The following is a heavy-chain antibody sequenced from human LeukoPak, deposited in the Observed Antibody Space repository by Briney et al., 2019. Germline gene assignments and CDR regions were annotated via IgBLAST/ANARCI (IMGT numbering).Heavy chain of an antibody. J-gene: IGHJ3*01. D-gene: IGHD2-15*01. CDR3: AKYLQPSGAPYALDF. V-gene: IGHV3-23*01. CDR2: IASSENI. Sequence: PGGSLRLSCSASGFSVSTYAMGWVRQTPVRGLEWVASIASSENIMYAESPKGRFTISRDSSTNTVFLQINSLRAEDTAVYHCAKYLQPSGAPYALDFWGQGTKVTVSS. CDR1: GFSVSTYA.